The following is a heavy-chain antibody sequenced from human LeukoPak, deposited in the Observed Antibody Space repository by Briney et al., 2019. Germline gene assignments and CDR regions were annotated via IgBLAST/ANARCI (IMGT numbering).Heavy chain of an antibody. Sequence: ASVKVYGKASGLTSMRYDINWVRPDTVQGRDWIGWMTSKSGNTGYAQKFQGRVNMTRNTSISTAYMELSSLRSEDTAVYYWARAYSSSYNYYYYYYMDVWGKGTTVTVSS. D-gene: IGHD6-6*01. V-gene: IGHV1-8*02. CDR1: GLTSMRYD. CDR3: ARAYSSSYNYYYYYYMDV. CDR2: MTSKSGNT. J-gene: IGHJ6*03.